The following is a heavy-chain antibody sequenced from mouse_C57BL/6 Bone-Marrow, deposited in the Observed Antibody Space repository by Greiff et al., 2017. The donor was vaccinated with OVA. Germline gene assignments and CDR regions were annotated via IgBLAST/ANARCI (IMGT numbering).Heavy chain of an antibody. V-gene: IGHV5-17*01. CDR1: GFTFSDYG. D-gene: IGHD2-5*01. Sequence: EVHLVESGGGLVKPGGSLKLSCAASGFTFSDYGMHWVRQAPEKGLEWVAYISSGSSTIYYADTVKGRFTISRDNAKNTLFLQMTSLRSEDTAMYYCARGASNYRWYFDVWGTGTTVTVSS. CDR3: ARGASNYRWYFDV. J-gene: IGHJ1*03. CDR2: ISSGSSTI.